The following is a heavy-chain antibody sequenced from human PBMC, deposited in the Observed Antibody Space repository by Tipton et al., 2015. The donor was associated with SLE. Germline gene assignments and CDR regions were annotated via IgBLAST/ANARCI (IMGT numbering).Heavy chain of an antibody. CDR1: GFTFSSYG. J-gene: IGHJ4*02. CDR2: IWYDGSNK. D-gene: IGHD6-6*01. Sequence: SLRLSCAASGFTFSSYGMHWVRQAPGKGLEWVVVIWYDGSNKYYADSVKGRFTISRDNAKNSLYLQMNSLRAEDTAVYYCATFEYSSSWLGYWGQGTLVTVSS. V-gene: IGHV3-33*03. CDR3: ATFEYSSSWLGY.